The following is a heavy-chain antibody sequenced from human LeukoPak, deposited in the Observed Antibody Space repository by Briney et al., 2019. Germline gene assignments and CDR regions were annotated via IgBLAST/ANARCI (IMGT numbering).Heavy chain of an antibody. CDR1: GGSISSYY. V-gene: IGHV4-59*01. CDR2: VYYSGST. D-gene: IGHD4/OR15-4a*01. J-gene: IGHJ6*03. CDR3: ARLTDYYYYMDV. Sequence: SETLSLTCTVSGGSISSYYWSWIRQPPGKGLEWIGYVYYSGSTNYNPSLKSRVTISVDTSKNQFSLKLSSVTAEGTAVYYCARLTDYYYYMDVWGKGTTVTVSS.